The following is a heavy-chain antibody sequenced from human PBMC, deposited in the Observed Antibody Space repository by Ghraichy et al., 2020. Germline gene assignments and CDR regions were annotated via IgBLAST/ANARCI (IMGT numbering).Heavy chain of an antibody. V-gene: IGHV3-23*01. J-gene: IGHJ4*02. D-gene: IGHD3-3*01. CDR2: ISSGAAGT. CDR1: GFTFSSHV. CDR3: AKLLERYYERGGYPPSY. Sequence: SCAASGFTFSSHVMSWVRQAPGKGLEWVSGISSGAAGTYYADSVKGRFIISRDNSKSTLFLQMNSLRAEDTAVYYCAKLLERYYERGGYPPSYWGQGALVTVSS.